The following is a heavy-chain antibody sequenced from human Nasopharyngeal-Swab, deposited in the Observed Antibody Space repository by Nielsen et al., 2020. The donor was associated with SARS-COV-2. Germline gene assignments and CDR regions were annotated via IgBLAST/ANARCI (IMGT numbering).Heavy chain of an antibody. Sequence: ASVKVSCKASGYTFTSYGISWVRQAPGQGLEWMRWISAYNGNTNYAQKLQGRVTMTTDTSTSTAYMELRSLRPDDTAVYYCARAVSWFGELSHYYYYMDVWGKGTTVTVSS. D-gene: IGHD3-10*01. CDR2: ISAYNGNT. V-gene: IGHV1-18*01. J-gene: IGHJ6*03. CDR1: GYTFTSYG. CDR3: ARAVSWFGELSHYYYYMDV.